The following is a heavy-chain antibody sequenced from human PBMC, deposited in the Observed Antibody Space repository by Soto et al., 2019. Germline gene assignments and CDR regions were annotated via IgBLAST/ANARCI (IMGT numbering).Heavy chain of an antibody. J-gene: IGHJ4*02. CDR2: IWYDGSNK. CDR3: ARGQRVLRYFDWLGFGY. Sequence: GGSLRLSCASSGFTFSSYGMHWVRQAPGKGLEWVAVIWYDGSNKYYADSVKGRFTISRDNSKNTLYLQMNSLRAEDTAVYYCARGQRVLRYFDWLGFGYWGQGTLVTVSS. CDR1: GFTFSSYG. D-gene: IGHD3-9*01. V-gene: IGHV3-33*01.